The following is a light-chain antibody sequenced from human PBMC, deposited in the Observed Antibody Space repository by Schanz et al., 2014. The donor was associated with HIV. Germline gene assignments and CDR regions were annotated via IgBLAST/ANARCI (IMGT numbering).Light chain of an antibody. CDR3: QQYGDAPYT. Sequence: EVVLTQSPGTLSLSPGERATLSCRASQYVSSSHLAWYQQKPGQAPRLLIHASSSRATGIPDRFSGSGSGTDFTLTISSLEPEDFAVYHCQQYGDAPYTFGQGTKLEIK. V-gene: IGKV3-20*01. CDR2: ASS. J-gene: IGKJ2*01. CDR1: QYVSSSH.